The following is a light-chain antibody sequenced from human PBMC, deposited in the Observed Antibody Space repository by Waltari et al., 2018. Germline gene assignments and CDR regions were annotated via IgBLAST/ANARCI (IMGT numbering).Light chain of an antibody. J-gene: IGKJ5*01. Sequence: ENVLTQSPATLSLSPGERATLSCRARQTVYTYLAWYQQKPGQAPRLLIYDSSNRAAGVPARFSGGGSGTDFTLTISSLDPEDSAVYYCQQHINWPLTFGQGTRLEIK. CDR3: QQHINWPLT. CDR1: QTVYTY. V-gene: IGKV3-11*01. CDR2: DSS.